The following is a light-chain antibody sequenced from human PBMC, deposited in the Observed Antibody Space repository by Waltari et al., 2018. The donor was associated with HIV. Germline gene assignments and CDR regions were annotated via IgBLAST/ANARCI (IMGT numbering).Light chain of an antibody. Sequence: QSALTQPASVSGSPGQLITISCTGTSSDVGRYNLLSWYQQHPGKAPKLMIYEGSKRPSGVSNRVAGSKSGNTASLTISGLQAEDEADDYCCSYAGSSTLEVFGGGTKLTVL. CDR1: SSDVGRYNL. V-gene: IGLV2-23*01. J-gene: IGLJ2*01. CDR3: CSYAGSSTLEV. CDR2: EGS.